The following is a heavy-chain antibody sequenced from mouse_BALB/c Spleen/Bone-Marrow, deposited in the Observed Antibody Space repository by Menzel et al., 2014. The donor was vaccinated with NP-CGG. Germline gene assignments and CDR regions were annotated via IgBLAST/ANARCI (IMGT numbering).Heavy chain of an antibody. Sequence: EVKLVESGGGLVQPGGSRKLSCAASGFTFSSFGMHWVRQAPEKGLEWVAYISSGSSTIYYADTVKGRFTISRDNPKNTLFLQMTSLRPEDTAMYYCARSDGNYDYAMDYWGQGTSVTVSS. CDR2: ISSGSSTI. CDR1: GFTFSSFG. V-gene: IGHV5-17*02. D-gene: IGHD2-1*01. J-gene: IGHJ4*01. CDR3: ARSDGNYDYAMDY.